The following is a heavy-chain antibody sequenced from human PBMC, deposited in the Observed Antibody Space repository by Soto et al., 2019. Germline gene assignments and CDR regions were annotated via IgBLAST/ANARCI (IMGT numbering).Heavy chain of an antibody. J-gene: IGHJ4*02. V-gene: IGHV3-15*07. D-gene: IGHD2-8*01. CDR1: GFTFSNAW. CDR2: IKSKTDGGTT. Sequence: PGGSLRLSCAASGFTFSNAWMNWVRQAPGKGLEWVGRIKSKTDGGTTDYAGPVKGRFTISRDDSKNTLFLQMNSLKTEDTAVYFCTTALLCTNGVCYAAYGGISKQRSDYWGQGNLVTVSS. CDR3: TTALLCTNGVCYAAYGGISKQRSDY.